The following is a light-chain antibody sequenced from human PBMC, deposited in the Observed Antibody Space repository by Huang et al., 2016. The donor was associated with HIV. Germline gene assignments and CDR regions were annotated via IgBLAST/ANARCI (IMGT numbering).Light chain of an antibody. J-gene: IGKJ3*01. CDR2: AAS. CDR1: QIVSSH. CDR3: QQYNDFRST. Sequence: ETVMTQSPVTLSVSPGDRASLSCRSSQIVSSHLAWYQQKPGQAPRLLIYAASTRATGVPARFSGSGAGTEFTLTLSTLQSEDSAVYYCQQYNDFRSTFGHGTRVEIK. V-gene: IGKV3-15*01.